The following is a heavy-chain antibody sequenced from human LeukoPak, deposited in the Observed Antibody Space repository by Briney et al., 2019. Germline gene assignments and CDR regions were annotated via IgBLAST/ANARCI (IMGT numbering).Heavy chain of an antibody. CDR2: VYYGRTT. J-gene: IGHJ5*01. CDR3: VRHDGRGGATMGAFDS. D-gene: IGHD5-12*01. Sequence: SETLSLTCTVSAGSFISSSHHWGWIRQSPGKGLEWIGSVYYGRTTYYNPSLDGRVTVSLDTSANQFSLQLNSVTAADTAVYYCVRHDGRGGATMGAFDSWGQGSLVTVSS. CDR1: AGSFISSSHH. V-gene: IGHV4-39*01.